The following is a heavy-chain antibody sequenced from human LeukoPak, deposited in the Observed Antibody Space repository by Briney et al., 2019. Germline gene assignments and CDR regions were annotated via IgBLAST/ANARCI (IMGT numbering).Heavy chain of an antibody. Sequence: GGSRRLSCAASGFTFSSYGMHWVRQAPGKGLDWVAVIWYDGSNKYYADSVKGRFTISRDNSKNTLYLQMNSLRAEDTAVYYCAKDPNYGSGSYYGYWGQGTLVTVSS. CDR3: AKDPNYGSGSYYGY. CDR1: GFTFSSYG. J-gene: IGHJ4*02. CDR2: IWYDGSNK. V-gene: IGHV3-33*06. D-gene: IGHD3-10*01.